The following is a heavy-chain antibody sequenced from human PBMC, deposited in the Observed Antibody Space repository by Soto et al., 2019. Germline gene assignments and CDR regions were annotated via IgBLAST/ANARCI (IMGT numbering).Heavy chain of an antibody. D-gene: IGHD1-26*01. CDR2: ISYDGSNK. CDR3: ARDPADYSGSYGWFDP. CDR1: GFTFSSYA. Sequence: QVQLVESGGGVVQPGRSLRLSCAASGFTFSSYAMHWVRQAPGKWLEWVAVISYDGSNKYYADSVKGRFTISRDNSKNTLYLQMNSLRAEDTAVYYCARDPADYSGSYGWFDPWGQGTLVTVSS. J-gene: IGHJ5*02. V-gene: IGHV3-30-3*01.